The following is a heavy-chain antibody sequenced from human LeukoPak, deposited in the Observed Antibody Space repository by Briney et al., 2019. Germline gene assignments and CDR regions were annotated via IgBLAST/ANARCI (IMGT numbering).Heavy chain of an antibody. D-gene: IGHD1-7*01. J-gene: IGHJ4*02. CDR1: GGSISSGNYY. CDR3: ARDLSNWNSVWAF. Sequence: SETLSLTCTVSGGSISSGNYYWSWIRQPAGKGLEWIGRIYTSGSTNYSPSFKSRVTILVDTSKNQFSLKLSSVTAADTAVYYCARDLSNWNSVWAFWGQGTLVTVSS. CDR2: IYTSGST. V-gene: IGHV4-61*02.